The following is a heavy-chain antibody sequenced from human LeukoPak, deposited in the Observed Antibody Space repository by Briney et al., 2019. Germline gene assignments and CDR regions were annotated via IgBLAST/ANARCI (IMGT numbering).Heavy chain of an antibody. D-gene: IGHD6-25*01. J-gene: IGHJ4*02. CDR3: ASAGGTSPTLDY. CDR2: VYYSGNT. V-gene: IGHV4-59*01. CDR1: VGSISSYY. Sequence: SETLSLTCTVSVGSISSYYWSWIRQPPWKGLEWIGYVYYSGNTNYNPSLKSRVTISLDTSKNQLSLKLSSVTAADTAVYYCASAGGTSPTLDYWGQGTLVTVSS.